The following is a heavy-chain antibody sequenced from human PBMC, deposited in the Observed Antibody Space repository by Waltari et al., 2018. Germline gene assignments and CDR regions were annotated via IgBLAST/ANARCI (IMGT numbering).Heavy chain of an antibody. V-gene: IGHV3-7*04. CDR2: INQDGGET. CDR1: GFPFRSNW. J-gene: IGHJ4*02. Sequence: EVQLVESGGGLVQPGGSLRLSCAASGFPFRSNWIAWVRQAPGRGLEWVANINQDGGETYYVDSVRGRFTISRDNARNSLYLQMDSLRDEDTALYYCARDRGWNTLDYWGQGTLVTVSS. D-gene: IGHD6-19*01. CDR3: ARDRGWNTLDY.